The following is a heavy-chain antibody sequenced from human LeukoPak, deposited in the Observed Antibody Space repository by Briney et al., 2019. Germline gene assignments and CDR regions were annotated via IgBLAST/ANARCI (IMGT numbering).Heavy chain of an antibody. D-gene: IGHD3-9*01. V-gene: IGHV3-30*04. CDR2: TSSDGSHK. CDR1: GFTFSSDA. CDR3: ASVILTGYPSFPDY. J-gene: IGHJ4*02. Sequence: GGSLRLSCAGSGFTFSSDAMHWVPQAPGKGLEWVAVTSSDGSHKYYADSVKGRFTISKDYSKNTLYLQMNSLRAEDTAVYFCASVILTGYPSFPDYWGQGTLVTVSS.